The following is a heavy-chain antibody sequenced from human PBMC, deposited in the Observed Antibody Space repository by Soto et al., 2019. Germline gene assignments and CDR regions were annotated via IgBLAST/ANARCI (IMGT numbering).Heavy chain of an antibody. CDR1: GFTFSGSA. V-gene: IGHV3-73*01. J-gene: IGHJ4*02. Sequence: PGGSLRLSCAASGFTFSGSAMHWVRQASGKGLEWVGRIRSEANSYATAYAASVKGRFTISRDDSKNTAYLQMNSLKTEDKDVYYCTSRFSSWGQGTLVTFSS. CDR3: TSRFSS. CDR2: IRSEANSYAT. D-gene: IGHD6-13*01.